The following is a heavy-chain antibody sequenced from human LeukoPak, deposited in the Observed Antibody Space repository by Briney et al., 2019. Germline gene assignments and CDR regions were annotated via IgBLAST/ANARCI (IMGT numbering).Heavy chain of an antibody. V-gene: IGHV3-23*01. D-gene: IGHD3-9*01. Sequence: PGGSLRLSCAASGFTFSSFAMSWVRQAPGKGLEWVSGFSETNSGIYYADSVKGRFTISRDDSKNVLYLQMNSLRDEDTAVYYCAKGDSYYDLLTCFDFWGPGTLITVSS. J-gene: IGHJ4*02. CDR1: GFTFSSFA. CDR2: FSETNSGI. CDR3: AKGDSYYDLLTCFDF.